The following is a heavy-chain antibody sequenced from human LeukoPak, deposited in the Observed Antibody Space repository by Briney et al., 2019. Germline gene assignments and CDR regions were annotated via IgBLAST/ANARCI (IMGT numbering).Heavy chain of an antibody. CDR2: ISHDGFI. J-gene: IGHJ5*02. CDR1: GFTFSSYV. D-gene: IGHD3-16*01. CDR3: ASGLHT. Sequence: GGSLRLSCETAGFTFSSYVMHWVRRTPGKGLVWVSRISHDGFISYADSVKGRFTISRDNSKNTVYLQMNSLRVEDTAVYYCASGLHTWGQGTLVTVSS. V-gene: IGHV3-74*01.